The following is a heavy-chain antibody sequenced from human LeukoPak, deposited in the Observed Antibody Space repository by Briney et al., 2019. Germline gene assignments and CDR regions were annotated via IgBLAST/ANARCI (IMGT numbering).Heavy chain of an antibody. CDR2: IYYSGST. CDR3: ARALWELPYYYYMDV. V-gene: IGHV4-59*01. Sequence: SETLSLTCTVSGGSISSYYWSWIRQPPGKGLEWIGYIYYSGSTNYNPSLKSRVTISVDTSKNQFSLKLSSVTAADTAVYYCARALWELPYYYYMDVWGKGTTVTVSS. J-gene: IGHJ6*03. CDR1: GGSISSYY. D-gene: IGHD1-26*01.